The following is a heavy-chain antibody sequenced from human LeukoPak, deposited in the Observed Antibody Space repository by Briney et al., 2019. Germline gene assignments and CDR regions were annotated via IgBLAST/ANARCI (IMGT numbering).Heavy chain of an antibody. CDR2: ISYDGSNK. D-gene: IGHD2-2*01. J-gene: IGHJ4*02. CDR3: ARGRDIVVVPAGYDY. Sequence: PGRSLRLSCAASGFTFSSYAMHWVRQAPGKELEWVAVISYDGSNKYYADSVKGRFTISRDNSKNTLYLQMNSLRAEDTAVYYCARGRDIVVVPAGYDYWGQGTLVTVSS. CDR1: GFTFSSYA. V-gene: IGHV3-30-3*01.